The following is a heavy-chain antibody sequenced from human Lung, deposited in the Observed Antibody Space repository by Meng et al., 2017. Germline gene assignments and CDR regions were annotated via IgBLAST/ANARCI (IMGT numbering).Heavy chain of an antibody. J-gene: IGHJ4*02. CDR3: ARGPTTMAHDFDY. V-gene: IGHV4-34*01. CDR2: INHSGST. D-gene: IGHD4-11*01. Sequence: QVQLHQWGAGLLKPSETLSLTCVVSGGSFSDYYWSWIRQPPGKGLEWIGEINHSGSTNYNPSLESRATISVDTSQNNLSLKLSSVTAADSAVYYCARGPTTMAHDFDYWGQGTLVTSPQ. CDR1: GGSFSDYY.